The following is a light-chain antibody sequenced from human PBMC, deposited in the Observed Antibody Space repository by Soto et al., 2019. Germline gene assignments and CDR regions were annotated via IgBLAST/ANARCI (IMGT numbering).Light chain of an antibody. CDR3: QQYNNWLIT. Sequence: EILLTQSPSTLSLSPGERATLSCRASQSVNYYLAWYQQKPGQAPRLLIYEASNRATGIPARFSASGSGTDFTLTISSLEPEDFEVYYCQQYNNWLITFGQGTRLEIK. CDR1: QSVNYY. CDR2: EAS. J-gene: IGKJ5*01. V-gene: IGKV3-11*01.